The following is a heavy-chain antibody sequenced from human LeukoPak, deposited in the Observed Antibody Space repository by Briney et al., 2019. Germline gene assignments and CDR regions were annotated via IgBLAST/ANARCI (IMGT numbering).Heavy chain of an antibody. D-gene: IGHD2/OR15-2a*01. CDR1: GGSICNYY. CDR2: IYASGST. J-gene: IGHJ4*02. Sequence: PSETLSLTCSVSGGSICNYYWNWLRQPAGKGLEWIGRIYASGSTNYNPSLKSRVTISMDKSKNHFSLNLKSVTAADTAFYSCPLDFYGDDGHHPFDYWGQGIQVTVSS. CDR3: PLDFYGDDGHHPFDY. V-gene: IGHV4-4*07.